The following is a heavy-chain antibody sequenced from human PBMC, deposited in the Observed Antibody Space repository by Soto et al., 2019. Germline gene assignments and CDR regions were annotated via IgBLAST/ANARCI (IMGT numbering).Heavy chain of an antibody. CDR3: ARGGDGYNFGAVY. V-gene: IGHV1-2*04. Sequence: ASVKVSCKASGYTFTGYYMHWGRQAPGQGLEGMGWSNPNSGGTNYAQKFQGWVTMTRDPSRNTAYMELRRLRSDDTAVYYCARGGDGYNFGAVYWGQGTAVTVS. CDR1: GYTFTGYY. D-gene: IGHD2-21*01. J-gene: IGHJ4*02. CDR2: SNPNSGGT.